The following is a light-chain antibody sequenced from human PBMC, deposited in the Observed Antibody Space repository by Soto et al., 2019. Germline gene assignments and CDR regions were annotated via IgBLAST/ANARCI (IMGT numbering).Light chain of an antibody. CDR1: SSDIGGYDF. CDR2: EVT. CDR3: SSYSSSSTPCV. Sequence: QSALTQPASVSGSPGQSITISCTGTSSDIGGYDFVSWYQQHPGKAPKLIIHEVTNRPSGVSNRFSGSKSGNTASLTISVLQAEDEADYYCSSYSSSSTPCVFGTGTKLTVL. V-gene: IGLV2-14*01. J-gene: IGLJ1*01.